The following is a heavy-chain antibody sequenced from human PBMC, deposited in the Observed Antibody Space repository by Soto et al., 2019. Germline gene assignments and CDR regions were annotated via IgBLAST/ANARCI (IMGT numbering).Heavy chain of an antibody. CDR1: GYTLTGYA. D-gene: IGHD3-22*01. Sequence: GASVKVSCKVSGYTLTGYAIRWVRQAPGQGLEWMGWFSAENGKTNYAQKLQGRVTITTDTSTSTAYMELRSLSSDDTAVYYCARDDDSSGYYADDAFDIWGQGTMVTVS. CDR2: FSAENGKT. CDR3: ARDDDSSGYYADDAFDI. V-gene: IGHV1-18*01. J-gene: IGHJ3*02.